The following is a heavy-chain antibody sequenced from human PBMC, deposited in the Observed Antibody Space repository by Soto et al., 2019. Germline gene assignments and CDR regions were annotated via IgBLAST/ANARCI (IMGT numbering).Heavy chain of an antibody. CDR1: GASFSGYY. D-gene: IGHD1-26*01. CDR3: AKTSGGRPLDS. V-gene: IGHV4-34*01. Sequence: PSETLSLTCAVNGASFSGYYWSWIRQPPGKGLEWIGEIDHSGSSNYNPSLKSRVTMSVDTSTNSFSVRLTSVTAADTAVYYCAKTSGGRPLDSWSQGSLVTVSS. J-gene: IGHJ4*02. CDR2: IDHSGSS.